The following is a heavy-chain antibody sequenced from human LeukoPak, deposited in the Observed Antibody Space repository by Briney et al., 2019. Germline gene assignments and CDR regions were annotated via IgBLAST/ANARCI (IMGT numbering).Heavy chain of an antibody. V-gene: IGHV3-48*02. J-gene: IGHJ4*02. CDR1: GFTFSTYS. CDR3: AKEDYYDNSGVDY. D-gene: IGHD3-22*01. Sequence: GGSLRLSCVASGFTFSTYSIHWVRQAPGKGLEWVSYISSSGDTTYYADSVKGRFTISRDNAKNSLYLQMNSLRDEDTAVYYCAKEDYYDNSGVDYWGQGTLVTVSS. CDR2: ISSSGDTT.